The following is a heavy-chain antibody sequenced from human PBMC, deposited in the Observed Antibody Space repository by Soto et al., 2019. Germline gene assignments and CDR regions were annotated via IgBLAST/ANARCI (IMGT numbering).Heavy chain of an antibody. CDR3: AKSVGGTKYYYAMDV. CDR2: ISGSGVNT. J-gene: IGHJ6*02. Sequence: EVQLLESGGGLVQPGGSLRLSCAASGFTFSRYAMTWVRQAPGKGLEWVSVISGSGVNTYYADSVKGRFTVSRDNSKNTLSLQMISLGVEDTAVYYCAKSVGGTKYYYAMDVWGRGTTVTVSS. D-gene: IGHD2-15*01. V-gene: IGHV3-23*01. CDR1: GFTFSRYA.